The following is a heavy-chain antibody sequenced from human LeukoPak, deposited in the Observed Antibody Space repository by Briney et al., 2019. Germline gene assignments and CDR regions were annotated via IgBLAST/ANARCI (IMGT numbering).Heavy chain of an antibody. D-gene: IGHD6-19*01. CDR1: GFTFSSYS. CDR3: ARGPGYSSGWYVLSVDY. J-gene: IGHJ4*02. V-gene: IGHV3-21*01. Sequence: GGSLRLSCAASGFTFSSYSMNWVRQAPGKGLEWVSSISSSSSYIYYADSVKGRFTTSRDNSKNMLYLQMNSLSAEDTAVYYCARGPGYSSGWYVLSVDYWGQGTLVTVSS. CDR2: ISSSSSYI.